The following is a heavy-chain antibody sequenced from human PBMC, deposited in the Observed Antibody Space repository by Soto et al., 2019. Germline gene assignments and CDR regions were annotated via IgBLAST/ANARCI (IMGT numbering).Heavy chain of an antibody. J-gene: IGHJ4*02. CDR3: ARKFTVATGFDY. D-gene: IGHD4-4*01. CDR2: IYYSGST. CDR1: GGSISSGGYS. Sequence: SETLSLTCAVSGGSISSGGYSWSWIRQPPGKGPEWIGYIYYSGSTYYNPSLQSRGTISVDPSKNQFSLKLISVTAACTALYYCARKFTVATGFDYRGQGALVTVSS. V-gene: IGHV4-31*11.